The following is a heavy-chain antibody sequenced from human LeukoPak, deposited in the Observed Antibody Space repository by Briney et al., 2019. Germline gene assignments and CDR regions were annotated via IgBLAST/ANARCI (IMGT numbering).Heavy chain of an antibody. J-gene: IGHJ3*02. CDR3: AKDMGPTVAGTFMNAFDI. Sequence: PGRSLRLSCAASGFTFDDYAMHWVRQAPGKGLEWVSGISWSSGSIGYVDSVKGRFTISGDNAKNTLYLQMNSLRAEDMALYYCAKDMGPTVAGTFMNAFDIWGQGTMVTVSS. D-gene: IGHD6-19*01. CDR2: ISWSSGSI. V-gene: IGHV3-9*03. CDR1: GFTFDDYA.